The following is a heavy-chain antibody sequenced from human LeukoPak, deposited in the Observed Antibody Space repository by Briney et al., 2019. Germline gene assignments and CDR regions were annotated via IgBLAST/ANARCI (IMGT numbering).Heavy chain of an antibody. CDR2: INPNSGGT. D-gene: IGHD3-22*01. V-gene: IGHV1-2*02. J-gene: IGHJ4*02. CDR3: ARDSSGYYPILI. CDR1: GYTFTGYS. Sequence: ASVKVSCKASGYTFTGYSMHWVRQAPGQGLEWMGWINPNSGGTNYAQKFQGRVTMTRDTSTSTAYMELSSLRSDDTAVYYCARDSSGYYPILIWGQGTLVTVSS.